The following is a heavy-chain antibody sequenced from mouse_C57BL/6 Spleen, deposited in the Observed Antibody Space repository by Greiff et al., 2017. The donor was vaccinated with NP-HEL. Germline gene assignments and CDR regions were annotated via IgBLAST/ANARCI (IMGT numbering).Heavy chain of an antibody. CDR1: GFTFSSYG. Sequence: EVMLVESGGDLVKPGGSLKLSCAASGFTFSSYGMSWVRQTPDKRLEWVATISSGGSYTYYPDSVKGRFTISRDNAKNTLYLQMSSLKSEDTAMYYCARPSTMITKAFAYWGQGTLVTVSA. J-gene: IGHJ3*01. CDR2: ISSGGSYT. CDR3: ARPSTMITKAFAY. D-gene: IGHD2-4*01. V-gene: IGHV5-6*01.